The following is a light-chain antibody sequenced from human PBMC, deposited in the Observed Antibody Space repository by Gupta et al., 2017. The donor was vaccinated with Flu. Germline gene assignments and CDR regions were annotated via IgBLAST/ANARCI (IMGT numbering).Light chain of an antibody. CDR1: RNVTNYY. V-gene: IGKV3-20*01. CDR2: GAS. Sequence: SSVSSTTLPCMPSRNVTNYYLTYHQQTPGQAPRLLLYGASSPATDLPDRFSGSASATDFTLTINILDPEDFAVYYCQQYGSSPRTFGQGTKVEIK. J-gene: IGKJ1*01. CDR3: QQYGSSPRT.